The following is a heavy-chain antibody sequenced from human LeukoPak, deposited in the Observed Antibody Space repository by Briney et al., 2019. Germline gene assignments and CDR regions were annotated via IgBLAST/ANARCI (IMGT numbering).Heavy chain of an antibody. D-gene: IGHD3-10*01. V-gene: IGHV3-23*01. J-gene: IGHJ4*02. CDR2: ISGSGGST. CDR3: AKDVRVGENYGSGSYLDY. CDR1: GFTFRSNA. Sequence: AGGSLRLSCAASGFTFRSNAMSWVRQAPGKGLEWVSLISGSGGSTYYADSVKGRFTISRDNSKNTLYLQMNSLRAEDTAVYYCAKDVRVGENYGSGSYLDYWGQGTLVTVSS.